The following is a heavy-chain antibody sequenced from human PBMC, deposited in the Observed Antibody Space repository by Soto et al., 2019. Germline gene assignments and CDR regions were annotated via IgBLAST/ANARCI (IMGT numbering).Heavy chain of an antibody. Sequence: ASVKVSCKASGYTFTNYYMHWVRQAPGQGLEWMGVIHYSGATPTYAQKFQGRVTMARDTSTSTVYVELSSLTSEDTAVYYCARGGPDLATIXSFDYWGQGTLVTVSS. J-gene: IGHJ4*02. CDR3: ARGGPDLATIXSFDY. CDR1: GYTFTNYY. CDR2: IHYSGATP. D-gene: IGHD3-16*01. V-gene: IGHV1-46*01.